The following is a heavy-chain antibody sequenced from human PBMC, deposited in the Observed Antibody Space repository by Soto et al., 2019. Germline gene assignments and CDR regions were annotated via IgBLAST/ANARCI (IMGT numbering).Heavy chain of an antibody. Sequence: PGGSLRLSCAASGFTFSIYAMSWARQAPGKGLEWVSGISGSSSTHYADSVKGRFTISRDNSKNTLYLQMNSLRAEDTAVYYCAKDLYGSGNYRFDSWGQGTLVTVSS. D-gene: IGHD3-10*01. CDR1: GFTFSIYA. V-gene: IGHV3-23*01. CDR3: AKDLYGSGNYRFDS. CDR2: ISGSSST. J-gene: IGHJ4*02.